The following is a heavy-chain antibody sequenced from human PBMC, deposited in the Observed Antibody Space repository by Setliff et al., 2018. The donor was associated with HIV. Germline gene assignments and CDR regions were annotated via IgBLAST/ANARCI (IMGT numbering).Heavy chain of an antibody. CDR2: IYWDDAK. CDR3: AQIRADSYGYGALGF. CDR1: GFSLNTRGVG. J-gene: IGHJ4*02. Sequence: SGPTLVNPTETLTLTCSFSGFSLNTRGVGVAWIRQPPGKALEWLAYIYWDDAKRNSPSLNSRLTITKDTSKDQVVLTMTNMDPVDTATYYCAQIRADSYGYGALGFWGQGTLVTVSS. V-gene: IGHV2-5*02. D-gene: IGHD5-18*01.